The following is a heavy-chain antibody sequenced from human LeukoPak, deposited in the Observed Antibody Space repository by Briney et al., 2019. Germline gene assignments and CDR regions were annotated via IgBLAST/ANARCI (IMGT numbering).Heavy chain of an antibody. CDR3: ASLFVRGVAGSGSYQETDY. V-gene: IGHV1-2*02. J-gene: IGHJ4*02. CDR2: INPNSGGT. CDR1: GYTFTGYY. D-gene: IGHD3-10*01. Sequence: ASVKVSCKASGYTFTGYYMHWVRQAPGQGLEWMGWINPNSGGTNYAQKFQGRVTMTRDTSISTAYMELSRLRSDDTAVYYCASLFVRGVAGSGSYQETDYWGQGTLVTVSS.